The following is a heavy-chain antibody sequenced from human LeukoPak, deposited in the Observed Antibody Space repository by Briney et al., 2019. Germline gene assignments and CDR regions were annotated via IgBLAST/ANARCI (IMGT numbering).Heavy chain of an antibody. CDR1: GGSISSYY. CDR2: IYYSGST. D-gene: IGHD2-2*01. CDR3: ARAGSSTSRRRSGAFDI. V-gene: IGHV4-59*01. Sequence: SETLSLTCTVSGGSISSYYWSWIRQPPGKGLEWIGYIYYSGSTNYNPSLKSRVTISVDTSKNQFSLKLSSVTAADTAVDYCARAGSSTSRRRSGAFDIWGQGTMVTVSS. J-gene: IGHJ3*02.